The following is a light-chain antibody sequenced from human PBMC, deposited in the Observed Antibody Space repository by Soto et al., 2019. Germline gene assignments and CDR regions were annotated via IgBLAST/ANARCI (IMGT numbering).Light chain of an antibody. CDR2: DVS. V-gene: IGLV2-14*01. Sequence: QSVLTQPASVSGSPGQSITISCTGTSSDVGGYNYVSWYQQHQGKAPKLMIYDVSDRPSGVSTRFSGSKSGNTASLTISGLQAEDEAEYYCSTYTSSRTVVFGGGTKVTVL. CDR3: STYTSSRTVV. CDR1: SSDVGGYNY. J-gene: IGLJ3*02.